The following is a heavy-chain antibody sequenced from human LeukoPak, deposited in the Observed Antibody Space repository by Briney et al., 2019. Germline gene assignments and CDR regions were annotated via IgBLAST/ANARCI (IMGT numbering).Heavy chain of an antibody. Sequence: PGGSLRVSCAASGFTFSSYAMSWVCQAPGKGLEWVSAISGSGVSTYYADSVKGRFSISRDNSKSTLYLQMNSLRAEDTGVYYCAKDGHTAMGNWGQGTLVTVSS. V-gene: IGHV3-23*01. D-gene: IGHD5-18*01. CDR2: ISGSGVST. CDR3: AKDGHTAMGN. CDR1: GFTFSSYA. J-gene: IGHJ4*02.